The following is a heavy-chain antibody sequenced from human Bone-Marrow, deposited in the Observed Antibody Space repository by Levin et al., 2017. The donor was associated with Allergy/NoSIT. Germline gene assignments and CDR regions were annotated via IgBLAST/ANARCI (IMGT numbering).Heavy chain of an antibody. V-gene: IGHV3-74*01. D-gene: IGHD6-6*01. J-gene: IGHJ3*02. Sequence: GESLKISCAASGFTFSSYWMHWVRQAPGKGLVWVSRINSDGSRTSYADSVKGRFTISRDNAKNTLYLQMNSLRAEDTAVYYCARVYSSSRFGAAFDIWGQGTMVTVSS. CDR1: GFTFSSYW. CDR2: INSDGSRT. CDR3: ARVYSSSRFGAAFDI.